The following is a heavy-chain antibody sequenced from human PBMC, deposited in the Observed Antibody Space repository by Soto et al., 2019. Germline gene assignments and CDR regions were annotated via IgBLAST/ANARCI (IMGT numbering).Heavy chain of an antibody. CDR2: IWYDGSNK. CDR3: ARHRPQPDSGGSGWGWYFDL. D-gene: IGHD2-15*01. V-gene: IGHV3-33*01. CDR1: GFTFSSYG. Sequence: QVQLVESGGGVVQPGRSLRLSCAASGFTFSSYGMHWVRQAPGKGLEWVAVIWYDGSNKYYADSVKGRFTISRDNSKNTLYLQMNSLRAEDTAVYYCARHRPQPDSGGSGWGWYFDLWGRGTLVTVSS. J-gene: IGHJ2*01.